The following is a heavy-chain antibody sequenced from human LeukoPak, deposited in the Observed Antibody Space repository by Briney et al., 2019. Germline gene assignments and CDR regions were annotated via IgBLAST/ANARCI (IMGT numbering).Heavy chain of an antibody. D-gene: IGHD3-22*01. CDR1: GFTFSSYA. J-gene: IGHJ3*02. Sequence: GSLRLSCAASGFTFSSYAMSWVRQPPGKALEWIGNIFYSGSTYYSPSLKSRVTISLDTSRNRFSLKLNSVTAADTAVYYCAKSNGYGLTDIWGQGTMVTVSS. V-gene: IGHV4-59*12. CDR2: IFYSGST. CDR3: AKSNGYGLTDI.